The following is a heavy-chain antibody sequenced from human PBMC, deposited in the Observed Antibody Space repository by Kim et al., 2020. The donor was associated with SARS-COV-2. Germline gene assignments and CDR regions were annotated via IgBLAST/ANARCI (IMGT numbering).Heavy chain of an antibody. CDR1: GGSFSGYY. CDR2: INHSGST. CDR3: ARNGLIVVVPAALGNWFDP. J-gene: IGHJ5*02. V-gene: IGHV4-34*01. Sequence: SETLSLTCAVYGGSFSGYYWSWIRQPPGKGLEWIGEINHSGSTNYNPSLKSRVTISVDTSKNQFSLKLSSVTAADTAVYYCARNGLIVVVPAALGNWFDPWGQGTLVTVSS. D-gene: IGHD2-2*01.